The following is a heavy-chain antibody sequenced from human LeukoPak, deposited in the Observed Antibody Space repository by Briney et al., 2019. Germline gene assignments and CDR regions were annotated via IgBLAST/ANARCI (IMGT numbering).Heavy chain of an antibody. V-gene: IGHV4-59*02. Sequence: SETLSLTCIVSGDSVSGYYWNWIRQPPGKGLEWIGYTHHSGNTLYNPSLKSRVTTSVDTSKNQFSLSLSSVTAADTAVYYCARVDYDFWSGYPHAFDIWGQGTMVTVSS. CDR1: GDSVSGYY. CDR3: ARVDYDFWSGYPHAFDI. J-gene: IGHJ3*02. CDR2: THHSGNT. D-gene: IGHD3-3*01.